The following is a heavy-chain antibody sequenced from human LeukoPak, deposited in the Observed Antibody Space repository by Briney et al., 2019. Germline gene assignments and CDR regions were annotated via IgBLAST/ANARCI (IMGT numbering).Heavy chain of an antibody. D-gene: IGHD3-3*01. CDR2: ISYDGSNK. Sequence: GGSLRLSCAASGFTFSSYAMHWVRQAPGKGLEWVAVISYDGSNKYYADSVKGRFTISRDNSKNTLYLQMNSLRAEDTAVYYCAGADNYDFWSGYPRGDYYYYMDVWGKGTTVTVSS. CDR1: GFTFSSYA. CDR3: AGADNYDFWSGYPRGDYYYYMDV. V-gene: IGHV3-30-3*01. J-gene: IGHJ6*03.